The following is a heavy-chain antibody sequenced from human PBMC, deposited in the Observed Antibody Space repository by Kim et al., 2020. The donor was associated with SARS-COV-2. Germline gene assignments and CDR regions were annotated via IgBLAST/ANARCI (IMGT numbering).Heavy chain of an antibody. V-gene: IGHV1-18*01. CDR2: ISAYNGNT. Sequence: ASVKVSCKASGYTFTSYGISWVRQAPGQGLEWMGWISAYNGNTNYAQKLQGRVTMTTDTSTSTAYMELRSLRSDDTAVYYCARVETGSHYYGSGSDAFDIWGQGTMVTVSS. J-gene: IGHJ3*02. D-gene: IGHD3-10*01. CDR1: GYTFTSYG. CDR3: ARVETGSHYYGSGSDAFDI.